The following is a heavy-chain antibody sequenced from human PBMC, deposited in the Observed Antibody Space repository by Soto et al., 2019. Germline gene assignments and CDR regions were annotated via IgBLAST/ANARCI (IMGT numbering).Heavy chain of an antibody. V-gene: IGHV3-23*01. J-gene: IGHJ6*03. D-gene: IGHD1-1*01. CDR2: ISYSGGST. Sequence: EMQLLESGGGLVQPGGSLRLSCAASGFSFDRYAMTWVRQAPGKGPEWVSSISYSGGSTSYADSVRGRFTTSRDNSKDTVYLQLNSLRAEDTARYYCAKAGICLGNICLDVWGIGTTVTVSS. CDR1: GFSFDRYA. CDR3: AKAGICLGNICLDV.